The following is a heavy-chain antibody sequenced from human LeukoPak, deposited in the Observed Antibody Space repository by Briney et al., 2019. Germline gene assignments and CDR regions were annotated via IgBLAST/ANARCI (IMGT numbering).Heavy chain of an antibody. CDR2: ISSSSSYI. CDR1: GFTFSSYS. Sequence: GGSLRLSCAASGFTFSSYSMNWVRQAPGKGLEWVSYISSSSSYIYYADSVKGRFTISRDNAKNSLYLQMNSLRAEDTAVYYCARDSIGSYYFDFWGQGTLVTVSS. CDR3: ARDSIGSYYFDF. V-gene: IGHV3-21*05. D-gene: IGHD6-19*01. J-gene: IGHJ4*02.